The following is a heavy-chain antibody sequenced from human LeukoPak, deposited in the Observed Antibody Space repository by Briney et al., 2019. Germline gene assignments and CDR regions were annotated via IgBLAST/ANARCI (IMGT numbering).Heavy chain of an antibody. J-gene: IGHJ5*02. CDR2: IYYSGST. Sequence: PSETLSLTCTVSGGSISSYYWSWIRQPPGKGLEWIGYIYYSGSTNYNPSLKSRVTISVDTSKNQFSLKPSSVTAADTAVYYCARAGYCSGGSCYPKMRWFDPWGRGTLVTVSS. D-gene: IGHD2-15*01. CDR3: ARAGYCSGGSCYPKMRWFDP. V-gene: IGHV4-59*01. CDR1: GGSISSYY.